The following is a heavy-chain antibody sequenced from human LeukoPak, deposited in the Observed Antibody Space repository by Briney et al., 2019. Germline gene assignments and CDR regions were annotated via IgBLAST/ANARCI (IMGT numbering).Heavy chain of an antibody. CDR2: INPNSGGT. V-gene: IGHV1-2*02. J-gene: IGHJ3*02. CDR3: ARTSGYRDAFDI. CDR1: GYTFTGYY. Sequence: ASVKVSCKASGYTFTGYYMHWVRRAPGQGLEWMGWINPNSGGTNYAQKFQGRVTMTRDTSISTAYMELSRLRSDDTAVYYCARTSGYRDAFDIWGQGTMVTVSS. D-gene: IGHD3-3*01.